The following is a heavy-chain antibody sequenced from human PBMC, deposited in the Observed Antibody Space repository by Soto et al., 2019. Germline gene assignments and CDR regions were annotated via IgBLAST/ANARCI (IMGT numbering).Heavy chain of an antibody. Sequence: ASGKVSCKASGYTFTIYGIILVRQAPGQGLEWMGWISAYNGNTNYAQKLQGRVTMTTDTSTRTAYLELRSLRSDDTAVYYCARGRASDSWGQGTLVTVSS. CDR1: GYTFTIYG. J-gene: IGHJ4*02. CDR3: ARGRASDS. CDR2: ISAYNGNT. V-gene: IGHV1-18*01.